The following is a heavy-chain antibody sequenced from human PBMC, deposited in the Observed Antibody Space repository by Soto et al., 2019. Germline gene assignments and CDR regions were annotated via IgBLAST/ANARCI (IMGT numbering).Heavy chain of an antibody. V-gene: IGHV1-69*01. CDR2: IIPIFGTA. CDR1: GGTFRSYA. J-gene: IGHJ4*02. CDR3: ALRSAHFGSSEEITDY. D-gene: IGHD6-19*01. Sequence: QVQLVQSGAEVKKPGSSVKVSCKASGGTFRSYAISWVRQAPGQGLEWMGVIIPIFGTANYAQKFQGRVTITADESTSTAYMELSSLRSEDTAVYSCALRSAHFGSSEEITDYWGQGTLVTVSS.